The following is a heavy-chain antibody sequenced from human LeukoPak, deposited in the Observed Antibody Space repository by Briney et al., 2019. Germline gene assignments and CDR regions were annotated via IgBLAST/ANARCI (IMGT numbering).Heavy chain of an antibody. CDR2: IYTSGST. CDR1: GGSISSGSYY. J-gene: IGHJ4*02. V-gene: IGHV4-61*02. CDR3: ARGSDFWSGYYDY. Sequence: PSQTLSLTCTVSGGSISSGSYYWSWIRQPAGRGLEWIGRIYTSGSTNYNPSLKSRVTISVDTSKNQFSLKLSSVTAADTAVYYCARGSDFWSGYYDYWGQGTLVTVSS. D-gene: IGHD3-3*01.